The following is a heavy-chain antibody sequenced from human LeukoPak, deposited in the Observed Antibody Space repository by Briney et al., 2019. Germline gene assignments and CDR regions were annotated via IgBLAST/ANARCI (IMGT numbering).Heavy chain of an antibody. CDR2: IYTSGST. J-gene: IGHJ3*02. CDR1: GGSISSYY. D-gene: IGHD3-22*01. V-gene: IGHV4-4*07. Sequence: PSETLSLTCTVSGGSISSYYWSWIRQPAGKGLEWIGRIYTSGSTNYNPPLKSRVAMSVDTSKNQFSLKLSSVTAADTAVYYCARDVSVRSITMIVVGAFDIWGQGTMVTVSS. CDR3: ARDVSVRSITMIVVGAFDI.